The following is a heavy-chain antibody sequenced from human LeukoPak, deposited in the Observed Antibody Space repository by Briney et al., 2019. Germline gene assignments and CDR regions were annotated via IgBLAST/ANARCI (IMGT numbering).Heavy chain of an antibody. J-gene: IGHJ4*02. D-gene: IGHD6-13*01. Sequence: GGSLRLSCAASGFSFSSYGMHWVRQAPGKGLEWVAVISYDGRNKYYADSVKGRFTISRDSSENTLYLQMDSLRAEDTAVYYCAKERQQMVAFDYWGQGTLVTVSS. CDR1: GFSFSSYG. V-gene: IGHV3-30*18. CDR3: AKERQQMVAFDY. CDR2: ISYDGRNK.